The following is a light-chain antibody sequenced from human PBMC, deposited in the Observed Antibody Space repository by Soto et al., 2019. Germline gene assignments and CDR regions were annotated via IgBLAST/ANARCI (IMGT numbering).Light chain of an antibody. V-gene: IGKV3-20*01. J-gene: IGKJ2*01. CDR3: HQYGSSRGT. CDR2: DAV. Sequence: NVLTQSPVTLSLYPGERATLSCRASQSVSSTNLAWYQQRAGQAPRLLIYDAVRRATGIPDRFSGSGSGTDFTLTISRLEPEDFAVYFCHQYGSSRGTLGQGTKVDIK. CDR1: QSVSSTN.